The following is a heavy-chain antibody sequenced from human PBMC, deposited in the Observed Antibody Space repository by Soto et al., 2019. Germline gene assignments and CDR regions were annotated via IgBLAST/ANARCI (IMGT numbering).Heavy chain of an antibody. J-gene: IGHJ5*02. CDR1: GFTFSSYA. V-gene: IGHV3-23*01. CDR3: AKDRSGGWLQFVVGNWFDP. Sequence: GGSLRLSCAASGFTFSSYAMSWVRQAPGKGLEWVSAISGSGGSTYYADSVKGRFTISRDNSKNTLYLQMNSLRAEDTAVYYCAKDRSGGWLQFVVGNWFDPWGQGTLVTVS. D-gene: IGHD5-12*01. CDR2: ISGSGGST.